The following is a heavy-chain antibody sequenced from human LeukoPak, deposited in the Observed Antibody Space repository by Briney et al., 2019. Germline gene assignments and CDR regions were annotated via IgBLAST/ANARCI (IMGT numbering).Heavy chain of an antibody. V-gene: IGHV3-30-3*01. D-gene: IGHD4-11*01. J-gene: IGHJ4*02. Sequence: GGSLRLSCAASGFTFSSYAMHWVRQAPGKGLEWVAVISYDGSNKYYADSVKGRFTISRDNSKNTLYLQMNSLRAEDTAVYYCASSSNYVAQDYWGQGTLVTVSS. CDR2: ISYDGSNK. CDR3: ASSSNYVAQDY. CDR1: GFTFSSYA.